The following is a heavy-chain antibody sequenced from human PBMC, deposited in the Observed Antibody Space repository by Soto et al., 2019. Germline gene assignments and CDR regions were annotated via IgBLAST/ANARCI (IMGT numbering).Heavy chain of an antibody. CDR1: GYIFTSYG. Sequence: QVQLVQSGAEVKKPGASVKVSCKASGYIFTSYGISWVRQAPGQGLEWMGWISTDTGNTNYAQKLQDRVTMTRDTSTTTAYMELRSLTSDDTALYFCAREGTLRTDAFDLWGQGTRVTVSS. CDR2: ISTDTGNT. V-gene: IGHV1-18*01. D-gene: IGHD3-16*01. CDR3: AREGTLRTDAFDL. J-gene: IGHJ3*01.